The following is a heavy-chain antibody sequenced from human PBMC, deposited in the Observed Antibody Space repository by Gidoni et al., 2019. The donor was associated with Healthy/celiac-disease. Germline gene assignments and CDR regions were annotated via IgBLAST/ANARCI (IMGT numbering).Heavy chain of an antibody. CDR3: ARGDYYDSSGYYWGFAD. J-gene: IGHJ4*02. CDR1: GYTFTSYY. V-gene: IGHV1-46*01. CDR2: INPSGGST. Sequence: QVQLVQSGAEVKKPGASVKVSCKASGYTFTSYYMHWVRQAPGQGLEWMGIINPSGGSTSYAQKFQGRVTMTRDTSTSTVYMELSSLRSEDTAVYYCARGDYYDSSGYYWGFADWGQGTLVTVSS. D-gene: IGHD3-22*01.